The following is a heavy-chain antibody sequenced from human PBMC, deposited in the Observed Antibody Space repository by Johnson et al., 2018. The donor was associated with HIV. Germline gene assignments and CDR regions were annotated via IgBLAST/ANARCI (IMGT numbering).Heavy chain of an antibody. J-gene: IGHJ3*02. V-gene: IGHV3-74*01. CDR3: AREYYYDSSGTPVFDI. D-gene: IGHD3-22*01. Sequence: EVQLVESGGGLVQPGGSLRLSCAASGFTFSSYWMHWVRQAPGKGLVWVSRINSDGSTTSYADSVKGRFTISRDNAKNTLYLQMNSLRAEDTAVYYCAREYYYDSSGTPVFDIWGQGTMVTVSS. CDR2: INSDGSTT. CDR1: GFTFSSYW.